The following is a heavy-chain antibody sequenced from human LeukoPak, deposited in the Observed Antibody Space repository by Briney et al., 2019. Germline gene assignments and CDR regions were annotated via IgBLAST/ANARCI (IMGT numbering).Heavy chain of an antibody. CDR2: IYTNGST. CDR3: ARDRAVAGTNGAFDI. J-gene: IGHJ3*02. CDR1: GGSFSSYY. Sequence: PSETLSLTCTVSGGSFSSYYWSWIRQPAGKGLEWIGRIYTNGSTNYNPSLRSRVTMSVDTSKNQFSLKLSSVTAADTAVYYCARDRAVAGTNGAFDIWGQGTMVTVSS. D-gene: IGHD6-19*01. V-gene: IGHV4-4*07.